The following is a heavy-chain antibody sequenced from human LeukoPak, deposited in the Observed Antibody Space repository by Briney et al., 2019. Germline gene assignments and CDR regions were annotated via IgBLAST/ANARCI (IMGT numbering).Heavy chain of an antibody. V-gene: IGHV3-33*01. D-gene: IGHD6-13*01. CDR3: ARGVAAAGTTGSVRYFDY. CDR1: GFTFSSYG. Sequence: PGRSLRLSCTASGFTFSSYGMHWVRQAPGKGLDWVAVIWYDGSNQYYADSVKGRFTISRDNSKNTLYLQMNSLRAEDTAVYYCARGVAAAGTTGSVRYFDYWGQGTLVTVSS. J-gene: IGHJ4*02. CDR2: IWYDGSNQ.